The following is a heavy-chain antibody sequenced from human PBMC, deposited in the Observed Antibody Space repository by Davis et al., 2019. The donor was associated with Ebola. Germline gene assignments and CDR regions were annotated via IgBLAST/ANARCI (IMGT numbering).Heavy chain of an antibody. CDR1: GFTFTGSA. D-gene: IGHD1-26*01. J-gene: IGHJ4*02. CDR3: TMSGTIDY. V-gene: IGHV3-73*01. CDR2: IRSKANSYAT. Sequence: GESLKISCAASGFTFTGSAMHWVRQASGKGLEWVGRIRSKANSYATAHAASVKGRFTISRDDSKNTAYLQMNSLKTEDTAVYYCTMSGTIDYWGQGTLVTVSS.